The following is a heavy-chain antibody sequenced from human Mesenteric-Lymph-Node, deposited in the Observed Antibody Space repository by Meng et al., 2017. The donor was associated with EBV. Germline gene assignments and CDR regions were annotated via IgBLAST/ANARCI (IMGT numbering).Heavy chain of an antibody. J-gene: IGHJ4*02. V-gene: IGHV4-39*07. D-gene: IGHD6-13*01. CDR3: ARDRGIAAADY. Sequence: QLQLVEAGPGLVKPAETLYLTCTVSGGSISSSSYYWGWIRQPQGKGLEWIGSIYYSRSSYYNKSLKSRVTISVDTSKNQFSLKLSSVTAADTAVYYCARDRGIAAADYWGQGTLVTVSS. CDR2: IYYSRSS. CDR1: GGSISSSSYY.